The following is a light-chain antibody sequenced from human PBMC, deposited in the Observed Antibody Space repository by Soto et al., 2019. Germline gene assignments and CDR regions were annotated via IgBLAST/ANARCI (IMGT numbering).Light chain of an antibody. CDR2: AAS. Sequence: DIQMTQSPSSLSASVGDRVTITCRASQSISYYLSWYHQKPGKAPRLLISAASTLQSGVTSRFSGSGSGTDFTLTISSLQPEDFATYYCQQSSSYPRTFGPGTKLEIK. CDR3: QQSSSYPRT. CDR1: QSISYY. J-gene: IGKJ2*01. V-gene: IGKV1-39*01.